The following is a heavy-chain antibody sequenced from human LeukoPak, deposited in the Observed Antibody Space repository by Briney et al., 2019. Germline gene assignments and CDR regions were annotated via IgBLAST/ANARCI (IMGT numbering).Heavy chain of an antibody. CDR2: IKQDGSDK. CDR3: ASDFLGY. Sequence: GGSLRLSCAASGFTFSSSWMSWVRQAPGKGLEWVANIKQDGSDKYYVDSVKGRFTISRDNARNSLYLQMNSLRAEDTAVYYCASDFLGYWGQGTLVTVSS. J-gene: IGHJ4*02. D-gene: IGHD3-3*01. CDR1: GFTFSSSW. V-gene: IGHV3-7*05.